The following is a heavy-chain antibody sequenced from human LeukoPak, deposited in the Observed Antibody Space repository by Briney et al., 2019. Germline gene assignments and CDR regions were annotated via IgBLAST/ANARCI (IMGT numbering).Heavy chain of an antibody. CDR1: GGSFSGYY. CDR3: ARRGSSGWYGY. D-gene: IGHD6-19*01. CDR2: INHSGST. J-gene: IGHJ4*02. V-gene: IGHV4-34*01. Sequence: SETLSLTCAVYGGSFSGYYWSWIRQPPGKGLEWIGEINHSGSTNYNPSLKSRVTISVDTSKNQFSLKLSSVTAADTAVYYCARRGSSGWYGYWGQGTLVTVSS.